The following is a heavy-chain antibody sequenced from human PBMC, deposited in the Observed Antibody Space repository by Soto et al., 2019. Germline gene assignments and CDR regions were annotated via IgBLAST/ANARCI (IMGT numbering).Heavy chain of an antibody. D-gene: IGHD4-4*01. V-gene: IGHV4-61*01. CDR3: ARADDYKSSWFDP. J-gene: IGHJ5*02. CDR2: INNSGST. Sequence: QVQLQESGPGLVKPSETLSLTCIVSGGSVSSVTYYWSWIRQPPGKGLEWIGYINNSGSTKYNPSLKSRVTMSLDTSKNQSSLKLISVTAADTAVYYCARADDYKSSWFDPWGQGTLVTVSS. CDR1: GGSVSSVTYY.